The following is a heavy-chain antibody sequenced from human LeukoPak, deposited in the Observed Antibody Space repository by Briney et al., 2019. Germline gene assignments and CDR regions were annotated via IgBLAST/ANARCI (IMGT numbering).Heavy chain of an antibody. Sequence: ASVKVSCKASGYTFTGYYMHWVRQAPGQGLEWMGWINPDTGRTDSAQKFQGRVTLTRDTSISTAYMEMNRLESDDTAVYYCATVATPFGMDVWGQGTTVIVS. V-gene: IGHV1-2*02. CDR2: INPDTGRT. J-gene: IGHJ6*02. CDR1: GYTFTGYY. D-gene: IGHD2-15*01. CDR3: ATVATPFGMDV.